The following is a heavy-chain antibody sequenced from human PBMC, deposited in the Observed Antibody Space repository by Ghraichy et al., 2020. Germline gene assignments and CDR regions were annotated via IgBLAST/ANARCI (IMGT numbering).Heavy chain of an antibody. D-gene: IGHD3-16*01. CDR3: ARELGGLVDYYGMDV. CDR1: GGSISSGGYY. J-gene: IGHJ6*02. Sequence: SETLSLTCTVSGGSISSGGYYWSWIRQHPGKGLEWIGYIYYSGSTYYNPSLKSRVTISVDTSKNQFSLKLSSVTAADTAVYYCARELGGLVDYYGMDVWGQGTTVTVSS. V-gene: IGHV4-31*03. CDR2: IYYSGST.